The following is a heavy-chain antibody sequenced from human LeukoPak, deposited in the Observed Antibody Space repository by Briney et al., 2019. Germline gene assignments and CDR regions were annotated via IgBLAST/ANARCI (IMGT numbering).Heavy chain of an antibody. CDR1: GFTFSSYW. D-gene: IGHD3-22*01. CDR3: ARDPDDSSGYYSYYFDY. V-gene: IGHV3-7*01. Sequence: PGGSLRLSCAASGFTFSSYWMNWVRQVPGKGLEWVANIKQDGSEKNYVDSVKGRFTISRDNAKNSLYLQMSNLRAEDTAVYFCARDPDDSSGYYSYYFDYWGQGALVTVSS. J-gene: IGHJ4*02. CDR2: IKQDGSEK.